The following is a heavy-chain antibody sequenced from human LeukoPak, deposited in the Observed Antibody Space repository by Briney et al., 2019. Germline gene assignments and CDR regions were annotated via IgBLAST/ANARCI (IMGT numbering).Heavy chain of an antibody. CDR2: LYRGGAT. CDR1: GFTVSTTY. CDR3: ARGDYYDDCGYSD. V-gene: IGHV3-53*04. D-gene: IGHD3-22*01. Sequence: GGSLRLSCVVSGFTVSTTYMSWVRQAPGKGLEWVSILYRGGATYYADSVRGRFSISSNDSSNTLLLQMNSLGPEDTAVYYCARGDYYDDCGYSDWGQGTLVTVSS. J-gene: IGHJ4*02.